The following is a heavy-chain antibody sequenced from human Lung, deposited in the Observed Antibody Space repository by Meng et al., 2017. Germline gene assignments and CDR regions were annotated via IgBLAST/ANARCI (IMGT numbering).Heavy chain of an antibody. Sequence: ASVKVSCKTSGYSFTNYGISWVRQAPGQGLEWMGWISAYNGKTTYTQKFQGRVTMTTDTSTTTAYMELRSLRSDDTAVYYCWRDEADILAGNYLRTLGHGMDVWGQGTTVTVSS. CDR1: GYSFTNYG. J-gene: IGHJ6*02. D-gene: IGHD3-9*01. CDR3: WRDEADILAGNYLRTLGHGMDV. CDR2: ISAYNGKT. V-gene: IGHV1-18*01.